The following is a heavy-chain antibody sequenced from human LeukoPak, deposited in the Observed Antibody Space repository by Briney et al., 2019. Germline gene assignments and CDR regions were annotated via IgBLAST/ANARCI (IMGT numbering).Heavy chain of an antibody. CDR3: ARDRPPYTAMVKGWFDP. J-gene: IGHJ5*02. V-gene: IGHV7-4-1*02. D-gene: IGHD5-18*01. Sequence: GASVKVSCKASGYTFTSYAMNWVRQAPGQGLEWMGWINTNTGNPTYAQGFTGRFVFSLDTSVSTAYLQISSLKAEDTAVYYCARDRPPYTAMVKGWFDPWGQGTLVTVSS. CDR1: GYTFTSYA. CDR2: INTNTGNP.